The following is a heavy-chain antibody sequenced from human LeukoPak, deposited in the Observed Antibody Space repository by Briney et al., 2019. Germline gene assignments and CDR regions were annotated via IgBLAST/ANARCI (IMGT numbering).Heavy chain of an antibody. J-gene: IGHJ4*02. Sequence: GGSLRLSCAASGFTFSSYGMHWVRQAPGKGLEWVAVISYDGSNKYYADSVKGRFTISRDNSKNTLYLRMNSLRAEDTAVYYCAKLREYNWVFDYWGQGTLVTVSS. CDR3: AKLREYNWVFDY. V-gene: IGHV3-30*18. D-gene: IGHD1-1*01. CDR2: ISYDGSNK. CDR1: GFTFSSYG.